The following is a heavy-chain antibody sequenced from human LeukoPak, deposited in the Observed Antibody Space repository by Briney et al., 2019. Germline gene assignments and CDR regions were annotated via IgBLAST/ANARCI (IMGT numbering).Heavy chain of an antibody. CDR2: IKQDGSEK. Sequence: PGGSLRLSCAASRFQFSNYWMSWVRQAPGKGLEWVANIKQDGSEKYYVDSVKGRFTISRDNAENSLFLQMNSLTAEDTAVYYCARDPYSGSYGAFDIWGQGTMVTV. D-gene: IGHD1-26*01. CDR3: ARDPYSGSYGAFDI. CDR1: RFQFSNYW. V-gene: IGHV3-7*05. J-gene: IGHJ3*02.